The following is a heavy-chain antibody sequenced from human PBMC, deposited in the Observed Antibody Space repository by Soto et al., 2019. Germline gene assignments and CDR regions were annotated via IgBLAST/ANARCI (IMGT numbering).Heavy chain of an antibody. J-gene: IGHJ6*02. D-gene: IGHD2-15*01. CDR3: ARGKSIFYGMDG. CDR2: IGSKGETYAT. Sequence: PGGSLRLSCAASGFTFGASALQWVRQASGKGLEWLGRIGSKGETYATAYAASVKGRFTISRDDSKNTAYLQMNSLESEDTVVYYCARGKSIFYGMDGWGQGTTVTVSS. CDR1: GFTFGASA. V-gene: IGHV3-73*01.